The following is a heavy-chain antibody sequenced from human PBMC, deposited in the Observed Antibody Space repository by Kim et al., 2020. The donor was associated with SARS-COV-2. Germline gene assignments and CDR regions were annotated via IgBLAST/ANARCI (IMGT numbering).Heavy chain of an antibody. J-gene: IGHJ6*02. CDR1: GYSFTSYW. Sequence: GESLKISCKGSGYSFTSYWIGWVRQMPGKGLEWMGIIYPGDSDTRYSPSFQGQVTISADKSISTAYLQWSSLKASDTAMYYCARHVREGDSSGYYYGMDVWGQGTTVTVSS. CDR3: ARHVREGDSSGYYYGMDV. V-gene: IGHV5-51*01. CDR2: IYPGDSDT. D-gene: IGHD3-22*01.